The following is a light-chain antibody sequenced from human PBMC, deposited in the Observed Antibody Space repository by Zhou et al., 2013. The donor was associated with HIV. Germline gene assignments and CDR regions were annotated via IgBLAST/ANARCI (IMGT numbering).Light chain of an antibody. J-gene: IGKJ1*01. CDR2: GAS. Sequence: EIVLTQSPGTLSLSPGERATLSCRASQSVRSSYLAWYQQKPGQAPRLLIYGASNRATGIPDRFSGSGSGTDFTLTISRLEPEDFAVYYCQQYASSRTFGQGTKV. CDR1: QSVRSSY. CDR3: QQYASSRT. V-gene: IGKV3-20*01.